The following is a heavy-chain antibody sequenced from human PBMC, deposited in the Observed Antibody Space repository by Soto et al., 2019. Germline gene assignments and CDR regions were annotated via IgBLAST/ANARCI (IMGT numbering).Heavy chain of an antibody. CDR3: TKSHSTALVPYYFDY. Sequence: QVRLVESGGGVVQPGTSLRLSCAASGFTFSSYAIHWVRQAPGKRLEWVAFMSSDGSNTFYADSVRGRFTVSRDNSKSTLYLQMNGLMPEDTAVYYCTKSHSTALVPYYFDYWGQGTLVTVSS. CDR1: GFTFSSYA. J-gene: IGHJ4*02. D-gene: IGHD5-18*01. CDR2: MSSDGSNT. V-gene: IGHV3-30*18.